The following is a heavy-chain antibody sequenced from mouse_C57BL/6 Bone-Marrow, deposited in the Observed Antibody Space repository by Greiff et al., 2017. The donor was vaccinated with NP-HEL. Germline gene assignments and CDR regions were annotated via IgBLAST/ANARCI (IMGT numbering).Heavy chain of an antibody. V-gene: IGHV5-6*02. J-gene: IGHJ1*03. CDR1: GFTFSSYG. Sequence: EVKLVESGGDLVKPGGSLKLSCAASGFTFSSYGMSWVRQTPDKRLEWVATISSGGSYTYYQDSVKGRFTISRDNAKNTLYLQMSSLKSEDTAMYYCARRGVTNYWYFDVWGTGTTVTVSS. D-gene: IGHD2-1*01. CDR2: ISSGGSYT. CDR3: ARRGVTNYWYFDV.